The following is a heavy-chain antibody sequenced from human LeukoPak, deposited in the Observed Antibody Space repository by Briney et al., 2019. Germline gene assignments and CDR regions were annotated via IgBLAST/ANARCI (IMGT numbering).Heavy chain of an antibody. V-gene: IGHV3-64*01. CDR2: ISSNGGST. D-gene: IGHD3-22*01. Sequence: GGSLRLSCAASGLTFSSYAMHWVRQAPGEGLEYVSAISSNGGSTYYANSVKGRFTISRDNSKNTLYLQMGSLRAEDMAVYYCARGDSSGYYYFDYWGQGTLVTVSS. CDR1: GLTFSSYA. J-gene: IGHJ4*02. CDR3: ARGDSSGYYYFDY.